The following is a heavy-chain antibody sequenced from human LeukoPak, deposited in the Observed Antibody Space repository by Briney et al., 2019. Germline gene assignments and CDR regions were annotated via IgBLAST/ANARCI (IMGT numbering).Heavy chain of an antibody. D-gene: IGHD3-22*01. CDR1: GFTFSSCA. J-gene: IGHJ4*02. CDR2: IKADGSEK. Sequence: GGSLRLSCAASGFTFSSCAMSWVRQAPGKGLEWVANIKADGSEKHYVDSVKGRFSISRDNAKNSLYLQMNSLRAEDTAVYYCARDSSARDWGQGTLVIVSS. V-gene: IGHV3-7*01. CDR3: ARDSSARD.